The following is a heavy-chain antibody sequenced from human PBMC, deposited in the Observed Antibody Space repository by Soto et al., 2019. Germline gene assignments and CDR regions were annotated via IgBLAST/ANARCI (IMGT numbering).Heavy chain of an antibody. D-gene: IGHD4-17*01. CDR1: GGSISSYY. J-gene: IGHJ4*02. V-gene: IGHV4-59*01. CDR2: IYYSGST. Sequence: QVQLQESGPGLVKPSETLSLTCTVSGGSISSYYWSWIRQPPGKGLEWIGYIYYSGSTNYNPSLKXXVXIXXDTSKNQFPLKLSSVTAADTAVYYCAGLDYGDYSFWGQGTLVTVSS. CDR3: AGLDYGDYSF.